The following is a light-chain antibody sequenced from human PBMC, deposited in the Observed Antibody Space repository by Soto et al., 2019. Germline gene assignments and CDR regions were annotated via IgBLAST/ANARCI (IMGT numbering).Light chain of an antibody. Sequence: EIVLTQSPGTLSLSPGERATLSCRASQSVSSSYLAWYQQKPGQAPSLLIFGASSRATGIPDRFCGSGSGTDFTLTISRLEPEDFAVYYCQQYGYFGQGTKLEIK. V-gene: IGKV3-20*01. J-gene: IGKJ2*01. CDR2: GAS. CDR1: QSVSSSY. CDR3: QQYGY.